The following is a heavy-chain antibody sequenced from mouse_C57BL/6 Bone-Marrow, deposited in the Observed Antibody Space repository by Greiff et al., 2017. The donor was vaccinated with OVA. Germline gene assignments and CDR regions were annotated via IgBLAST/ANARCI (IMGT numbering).Heavy chain of an antibody. CDR3: ARRRVYYYGSSYGAWFAY. CDR2: IYPRSGNT. CDR1: GYTFTSYG. Sequence: VMLVESGAELARPGASVKLSCKASGYTFTSYGISWVKQRTGQGLEWIGEIYPRSGNTYYNEKFKGKATLTADKSSSTAYMELRSLTSEDSAVYFCARRRVYYYGSSYGAWFAYWGQGTLVTVSA. D-gene: IGHD1-1*01. J-gene: IGHJ3*01. V-gene: IGHV1-81*01.